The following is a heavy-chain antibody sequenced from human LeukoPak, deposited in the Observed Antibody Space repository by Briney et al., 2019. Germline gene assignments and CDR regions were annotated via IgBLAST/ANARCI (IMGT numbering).Heavy chain of an antibody. CDR2: IIPILGIA. Sequence: GSSVTVSCKASGGTFSSYAISWVRQAPGQGLEWMGRIIPILGIANYAQKFQGRVTITADKSTSTAYMELSSLRSEDTAVYYCASLRTYCSGGSCYDHPDYWGQGTLVTVSS. CDR3: ASLRTYCSGGSCYDHPDY. J-gene: IGHJ4*02. CDR1: GGTFSSYA. V-gene: IGHV1-69*04. D-gene: IGHD2-15*01.